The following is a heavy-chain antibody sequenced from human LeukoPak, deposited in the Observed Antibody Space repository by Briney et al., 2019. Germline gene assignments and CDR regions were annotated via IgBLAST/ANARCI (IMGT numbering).Heavy chain of an antibody. J-gene: IGHJ4*02. D-gene: IGHD2-15*01. Sequence: PGGSLRLSCAASGFTFSSYAISWVRQAPGQGLEWMGRIIPILGIANYAQKFQGRVTITADKSTSTAYMELSSLRSEDTAVYYCASGRLGYCSGGSCYSLAYWGQGTLVTVSS. CDR3: ASGRLGYCSGGSCYSLAY. CDR2: IIPILGIA. V-gene: IGHV1-69*04. CDR1: GFTFSSYA.